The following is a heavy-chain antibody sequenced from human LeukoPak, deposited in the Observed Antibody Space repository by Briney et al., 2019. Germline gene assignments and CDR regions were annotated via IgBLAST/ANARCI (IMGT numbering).Heavy chain of an antibody. CDR1: GGSIRSYY. J-gene: IGHJ4*02. CDR3: ARVRSGYLILIDY. Sequence: SETLSLTCTVSGGSIRSYYWSWIRQPPGKGLEWIGYIYYSGSTYYNPSLKSRVTISVDTSKNQFSLKLSSVTAADTAVYYCARVRSGYLILIDYWGQGTLVTVSS. V-gene: IGHV4-59*01. CDR2: IYYSGST. D-gene: IGHD3-22*01.